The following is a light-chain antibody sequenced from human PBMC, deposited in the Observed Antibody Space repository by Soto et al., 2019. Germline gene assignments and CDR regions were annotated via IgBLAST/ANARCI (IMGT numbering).Light chain of an antibody. V-gene: IGKV1-39*01. J-gene: IGKJ1*01. CDR1: QNINSY. CDR2: APS. CDR3: QQCYSNPWT. Sequence: DIQMTQSPSSLSASVGDRVTITCRASQNINSYLNWYQQKPGKAPKLLIYAPSTLQSGVPSRFSGSGSGTDFTLTISSLQPEDFATYYCQQCYSNPWTFGQGTKVETK.